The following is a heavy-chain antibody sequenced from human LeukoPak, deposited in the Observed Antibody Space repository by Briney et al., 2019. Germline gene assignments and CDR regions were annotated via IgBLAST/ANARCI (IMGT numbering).Heavy chain of an antibody. D-gene: IGHD6-25*01. CDR2: IYHSGST. CDR1: GGSISSGGYS. J-gene: IGHJ6*02. CDR3: ARAPANSYYYYYGMDA. Sequence: KSSETLSLTCAVSGGSISSGGYSWSWIRQPPGKGLEWIGYIYHSGSTYYNPSLKSRVTISVDRSKNQFSLKLSSVTAADTAVYYCARAPANSYYYYYGMDAWGQGTTVTVSS. V-gene: IGHV4-30-2*01.